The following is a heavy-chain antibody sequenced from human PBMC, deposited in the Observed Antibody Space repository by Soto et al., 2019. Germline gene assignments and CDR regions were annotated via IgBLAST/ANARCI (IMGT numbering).Heavy chain of an antibody. CDR2: IYYSGST. Sequence: SETLSLTCTVSGGSISNYYWTWIRQPPGKGLEWIGYIYYSGSTNYNPSLKSRVTISVDTSKNQFPLKLTSVTAADTAVYYCARSVDPWGQGTLVTVSS. CDR3: ARSVDP. V-gene: IGHV4-59*12. J-gene: IGHJ5*02. CDR1: GGSISNYY.